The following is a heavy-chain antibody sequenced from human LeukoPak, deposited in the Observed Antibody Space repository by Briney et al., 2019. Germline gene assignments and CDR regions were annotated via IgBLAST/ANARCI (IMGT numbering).Heavy chain of an antibody. Sequence: PGGSLRLSCAASGFAFSSYAMSWVRQAPGKGLEWVSAISGSGGSTYYADSVKGRFTISRDNSKNTLYLQMNSLRAEDTAVYYCAKRGEYYDFWSGYYTEDYWGQGTLVTVSS. CDR1: GFAFSSYA. D-gene: IGHD3-3*01. CDR2: ISGSGGST. J-gene: IGHJ4*02. CDR3: AKRGEYYDFWSGYYTEDY. V-gene: IGHV3-23*01.